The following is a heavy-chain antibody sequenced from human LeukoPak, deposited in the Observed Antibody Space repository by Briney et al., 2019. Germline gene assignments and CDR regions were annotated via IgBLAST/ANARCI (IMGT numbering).Heavy chain of an antibody. CDR2: IKEDGSEK. CDR1: GFTFSTYW. CDR3: ARDRVVSGRFGEVAS. Sequence: GGSLRLSCAASGFTFSTYWMSWVRQAPGKGLEWVANIKEDGSEKYYGDSVKGRFTISRDNAKNSLYLQMSSLRADDTAVYYCARDRVVSGRFGEVASWGQGTLVTVSS. V-gene: IGHV3-7*01. J-gene: IGHJ5*01. D-gene: IGHD3-10*01.